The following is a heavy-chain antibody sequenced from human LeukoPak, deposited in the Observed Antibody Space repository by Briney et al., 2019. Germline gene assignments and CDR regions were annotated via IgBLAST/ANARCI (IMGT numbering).Heavy chain of an antibody. Sequence: SETLSLTCAVYGGSFSGYYWRWIRQPPGKGLEWIGEINHSGSTNYNPSLKSRVTISVDTSKNQFSLKLSSVTAADTAVYYCARGRGYSYGPRVDYWGQGTLVTVSS. V-gene: IGHV4-34*01. CDR3: ARGRGYSYGPRVDY. D-gene: IGHD5-18*01. J-gene: IGHJ4*02. CDR2: INHSGST. CDR1: GGSFSGYY.